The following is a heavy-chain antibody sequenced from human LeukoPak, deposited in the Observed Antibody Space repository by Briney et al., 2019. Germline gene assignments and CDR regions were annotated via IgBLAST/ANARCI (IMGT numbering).Heavy chain of an antibody. V-gene: IGHV3-11*01. Sequence: PGGSLRPSGAASGLTFSDYYMSWIRQAPGKGLEWVSYISSIGSTIYYADSVKGGFTISRDTAKNSLYLQMNSLRAEDTAVYYCARGWAYYDILTGYYYFDYWGQGTLVTVSS. CDR1: GLTFSDYY. CDR3: ARGWAYYDILTGYYYFDY. J-gene: IGHJ4*02. CDR2: ISSIGSTI. D-gene: IGHD3-9*01.